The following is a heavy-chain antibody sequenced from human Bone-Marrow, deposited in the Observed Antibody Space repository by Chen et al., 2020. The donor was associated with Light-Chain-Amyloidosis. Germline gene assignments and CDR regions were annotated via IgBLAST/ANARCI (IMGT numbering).Heavy chain of an antibody. CDR1: GYTFPNYW. Sequence: EVQLEQSWPEVKKPGESLKISCKGSGYTFPNYWIGWVRQMPGKGLEWMGVIYPDDSDARYSPSFEGQVTISADKSITTAYLQWRSLMASDTAMYYCARRRDGYNFDYWGQGTLVTVSS. J-gene: IGHJ4*02. V-gene: IGHV5-51*01. CDR3: ARRRDGYNFDY. D-gene: IGHD5-12*01. CDR2: IYPDDSDA.